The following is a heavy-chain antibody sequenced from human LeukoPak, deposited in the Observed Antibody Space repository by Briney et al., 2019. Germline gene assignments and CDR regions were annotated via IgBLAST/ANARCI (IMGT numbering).Heavy chain of an antibody. Sequence: ASVKVSCKASGGTFSSYAISWVRQAPGQGLEWMGWINPDSGGTTYAQKFQGRATMTRDTSISTAYMELSRLRSDDTAVYYCARVPHDFWSGYSEYFHPWGQGTLVTVSP. V-gene: IGHV1-2*02. CDR1: GGTFSSYA. CDR2: INPDSGGT. J-gene: IGHJ1*01. D-gene: IGHD3-3*01. CDR3: ARVPHDFWSGYSEYFHP.